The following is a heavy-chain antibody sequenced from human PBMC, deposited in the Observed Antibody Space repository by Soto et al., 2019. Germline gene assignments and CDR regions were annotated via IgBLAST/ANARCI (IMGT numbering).Heavy chain of an antibody. Sequence: SETLSLTCTVSGGSISSSSYYWGWIRQPPGKGLEWIGSIYYSGSTYYNPSLKSRVTISVDTSKNQFSLKLSSVTAADTAVYYCARTSYLEWLLHAEYFQHWGQGTLVTVSS. V-gene: IGHV4-39*01. CDR2: IYYSGST. D-gene: IGHD3-3*01. CDR3: ARTSYLEWLLHAEYFQH. CDR1: GGSISSSSYY. J-gene: IGHJ1*01.